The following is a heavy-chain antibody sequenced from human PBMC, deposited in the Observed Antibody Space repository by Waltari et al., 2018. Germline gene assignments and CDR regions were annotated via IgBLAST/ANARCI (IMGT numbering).Heavy chain of an antibody. CDR2: INHSGST. D-gene: IGHD1-20*01. J-gene: IGHJ4*02. Sequence: QVQLQQWGAGLLKPSETLSLTCAVYGGSFSGYYWSWIRQPPGKGLEWIGEINHSGSTNYNPSLKSRVTISVDTSKNQFSLKLSSVTAADTAVYYCARGFNNWNKMAYWGQGTLVTVSS. CDR3: ARGFNNWNKMAY. V-gene: IGHV4-34*01. CDR1: GGSFSGYY.